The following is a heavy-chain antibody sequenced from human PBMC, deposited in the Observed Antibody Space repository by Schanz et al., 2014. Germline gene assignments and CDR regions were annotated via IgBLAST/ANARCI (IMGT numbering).Heavy chain of an antibody. V-gene: IGHV1-46*01. CDR1: GGTFRSYG. D-gene: IGHD3-3*01. Sequence: KKPGSSVKVSCKASGGTFRSYGISWVRQAPGQGLEWMGIANPSGGSSIYAQKFQGRVTMTRETSTSTVYMELSSLRSDDTAVYYRARVLVWSCYVYWGQGTLETVSP. CDR3: ARVLVWSCYVY. J-gene: IGHJ4*02. CDR2: ANPSGGSS.